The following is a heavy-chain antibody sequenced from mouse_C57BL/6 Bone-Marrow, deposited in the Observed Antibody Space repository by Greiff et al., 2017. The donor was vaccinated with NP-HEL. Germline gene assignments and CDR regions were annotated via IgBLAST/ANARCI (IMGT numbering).Heavy chain of an antibody. CDR1: GYAFTNYL. J-gene: IGHJ3*01. V-gene: IGHV1-54*01. CDR2: INPGSGGT. D-gene: IGHD2-12*01. CDR3: ARGGLYGFAY. Sequence: QVQLQQSEAELVRPGTSVKVSCKASGYAFTNYLIEWVTQRPGQGLEWIGVINPGSGGTNYNEKFKGKATLTADKSSSTAYMQRSSLTSEDAAVYFCARGGLYGFAYWGQGTRVTVSA.